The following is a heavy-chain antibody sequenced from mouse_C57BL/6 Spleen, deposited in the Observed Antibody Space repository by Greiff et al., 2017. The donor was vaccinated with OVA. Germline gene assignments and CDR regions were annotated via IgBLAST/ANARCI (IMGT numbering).Heavy chain of an antibody. CDR2: ISSGSSTI. Sequence: EVKLVESGGGLVKPGGSLKLSCAASGFTFSDYGMHWVRQAPEKGLEWVAYISSGSSTIYYADTVKGRFTISRDNAKNTLFLQMTSLRSEDTAMYYCAREDTTVVAPFDYWGQGTTLTVSS. V-gene: IGHV5-17*01. J-gene: IGHJ2*01. D-gene: IGHD1-1*01. CDR3: AREDTTVVAPFDY. CDR1: GFTFSDYG.